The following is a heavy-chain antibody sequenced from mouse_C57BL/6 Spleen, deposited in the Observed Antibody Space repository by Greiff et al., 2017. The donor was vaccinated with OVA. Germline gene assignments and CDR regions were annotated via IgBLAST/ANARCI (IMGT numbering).Heavy chain of an antibody. CDR3: AKNSNDYEALMDY. V-gene: IGHV2-4*01. CDR1: GFSLTSYG. J-gene: IGHJ4*01. Sequence: VQLVESGPGLVQPSQSLSITCTVSGFSLTSYGVHWVRQPPGKGLEWLGVIWSGGSTDYNAAFISRLSISKDNSKSQVFFKMNSLQADDTAIYYCAKNSNDYEALMDYWGQGTSVTVSS. D-gene: IGHD2-4*01. CDR2: IWSGGST.